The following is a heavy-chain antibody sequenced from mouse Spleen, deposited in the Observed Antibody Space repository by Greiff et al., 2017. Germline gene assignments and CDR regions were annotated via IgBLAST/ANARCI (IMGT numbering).Heavy chain of an antibody. CDR1: GYTFTSYT. CDR2: INPSSGYT. Sequence: QVQLKQSGAELARPGASVKMSCKASGYTFTSYTMHWVKQRPGQGLEWIGYINPSSGYTKYNQKFKDKATLTADKSSSTAYMQLSSLTSEDSAVYYCARRGTNWDWYFDVWGAGTTVTVSS. J-gene: IGHJ1*01. CDR3: ARRGTNWDWYFDV. D-gene: IGHD4-1*01. V-gene: IGHV1-4*01.